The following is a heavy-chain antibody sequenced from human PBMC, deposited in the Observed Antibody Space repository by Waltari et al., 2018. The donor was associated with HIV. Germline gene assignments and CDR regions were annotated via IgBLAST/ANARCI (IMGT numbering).Heavy chain of an antibody. CDR2: ISSSGSTI. D-gene: IGHD1-26*01. Sequence: EVQLVESGGGLVQPGGSLRLPCAASGFTFRSDSMNWVRQAPGKGLEWVSYISSSGSTIYYADSVRGRFTISRDNAKNSLYLQLNSLRAEDTAVYYCARDYSGTYADFDYWGQGTLVTVSS. V-gene: IGHV3-48*01. CDR1: GFTFRSDS. J-gene: IGHJ4*02. CDR3: ARDYSGTYADFDY.